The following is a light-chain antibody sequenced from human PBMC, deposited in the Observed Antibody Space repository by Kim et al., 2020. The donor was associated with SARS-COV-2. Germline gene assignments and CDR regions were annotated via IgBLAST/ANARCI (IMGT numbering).Light chain of an antibody. CDR3: SSYSSDTTLII. CDR2: NVS. J-gene: IGLJ2*01. CDR1: SSDIAAYDY. Sequence: SITISCSGTSSDIAAYDYVSWYQQHPGKAPKLIIYNVSDRPSGVSSRVSGSKSGYTAYLIISGLQADDEADYYCSSYSSDTTLIIFGGGTKVTVL. V-gene: IGLV2-14*03.